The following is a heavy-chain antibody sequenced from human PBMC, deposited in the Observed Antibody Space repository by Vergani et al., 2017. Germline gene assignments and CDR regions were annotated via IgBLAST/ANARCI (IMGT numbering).Heavy chain of an antibody. D-gene: IGHD3-9*01. Sequence: EVQLVQSGAEVKKPGESLTISCKGSGYSFTSYWIGWVRQMPGKGLEWMGIIYPGDSDTRYSPSFQGQVTISADKSISTAYLQWSSLKASDTAMYYCARLKGTYYDILTGYYEFDYWGQGTLVTVSS. V-gene: IGHV5-51*01. CDR1: GYSFTSYW. CDR2: IYPGDSDT. CDR3: ARLKGTYYDILTGYYEFDY. J-gene: IGHJ4*02.